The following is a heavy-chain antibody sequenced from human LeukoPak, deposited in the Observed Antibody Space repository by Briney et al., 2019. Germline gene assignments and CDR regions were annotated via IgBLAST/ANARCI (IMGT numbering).Heavy chain of an antibody. Sequence: GGSLRLSCAASGFTFSSYGMHWVRQAPGKGLEWVAFIRYDGSNKYYADSVKGRFTISRDNAKNSLYLQMNSLRAEDTVVYYCARQGTSHFDYWGQGTLVTVSS. CDR1: GFTFSSYG. CDR3: ARQGTSHFDY. CDR2: IRYDGSNK. V-gene: IGHV3-30*02. J-gene: IGHJ4*02.